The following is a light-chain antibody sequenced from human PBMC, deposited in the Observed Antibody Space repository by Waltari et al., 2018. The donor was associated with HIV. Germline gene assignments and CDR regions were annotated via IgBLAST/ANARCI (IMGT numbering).Light chain of an antibody. Sequence: QAVVTQEPSLTVSPGGTVTLTCGSSTGAVTTGHYPYWFQQKHGQVPRTLIYDPGDHPSWTPARFSGSRLGGKAALTLSAAQPEDEAEYYCMLSYTGAWVFGGGTKVTVL. V-gene: IGLV7-46*01. CDR3: MLSYTGAWV. CDR1: TGAVTTGHY. CDR2: DPG. J-gene: IGLJ3*02.